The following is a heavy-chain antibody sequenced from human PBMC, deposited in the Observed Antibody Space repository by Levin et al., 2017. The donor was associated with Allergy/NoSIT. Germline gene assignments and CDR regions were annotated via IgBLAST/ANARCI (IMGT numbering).Heavy chain of an antibody. J-gene: IGHJ4*02. CDR3: ARDPY. CDR1: GFSLDNYA. CDR2: LSYGGLNK. V-gene: IGHV3-30-3*01. Sequence: GESLKISCVTSGFSLDNYAMHWVRQAPGKGPEWVAVLSYGGLNKYYADSVRGRFTISRDTSQNTIYLQMDNLRLEDTAYYFCARDPYWGQGTLVTVSS.